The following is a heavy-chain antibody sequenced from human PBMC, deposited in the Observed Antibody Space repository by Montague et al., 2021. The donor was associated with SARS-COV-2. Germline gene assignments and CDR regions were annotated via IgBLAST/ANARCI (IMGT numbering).Heavy chain of an antibody. CDR1: GGSITSGAYY. V-gene: IGHV4-31*03. CDR2: IYYSGRT. Sequence: TLFLTCNVSGGSITSGAYYWSWIRQHPGKGLEWIGYIYYSGRTFLNPSLKSRVTISVDTSNNQFSLKVTSVTAADTAVYYCAREWGRGGDRYWYFDLWGRGTLVTVSS. D-gene: IGHD2-21*02. CDR3: AREWGRGGDRYWYFDL. J-gene: IGHJ2*01.